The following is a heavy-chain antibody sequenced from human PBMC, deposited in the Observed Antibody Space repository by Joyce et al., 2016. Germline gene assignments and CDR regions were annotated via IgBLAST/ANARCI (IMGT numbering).Heavy chain of an antibody. Sequence: QITLKESGPTLVKPTQTLTLTCAFSGFSLSTRGVGVGWIRQPPGKALEWLALIYWDADKRYSPSLKSRLTITKDTSRNQVVLTMTNMDPVDTATYYCAHRPNSGYDPSAFDFWGQGTLVTVSS. CDR2: IYWDADK. CDR1: GFSLSTRGVG. J-gene: IGHJ4*02. CDR3: AHRPNSGYDPSAFDF. D-gene: IGHD5-12*01. V-gene: IGHV2-5*02.